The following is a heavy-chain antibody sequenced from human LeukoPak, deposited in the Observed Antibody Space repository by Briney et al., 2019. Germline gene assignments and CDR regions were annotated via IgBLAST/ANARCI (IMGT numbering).Heavy chain of an antibody. CDR3: ARVVRHYYDSSGYSLGYYGMDV. Sequence: GASVKVSCKASGGTFSSYAISWVRQAPGQGLEWMGRIIPILGIANYAQKFQGRVTITADKSTSTAYMELSSLRSEDTAVYYCARVVRHYYDSSGYSLGYYGMDVWGQGTTVTVSS. CDR2: IIPILGIA. CDR1: GGTFSSYA. J-gene: IGHJ6*02. V-gene: IGHV1-69*04. D-gene: IGHD3-22*01.